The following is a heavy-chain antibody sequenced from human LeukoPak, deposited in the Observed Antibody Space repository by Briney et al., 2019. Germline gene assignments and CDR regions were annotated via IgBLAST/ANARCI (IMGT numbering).Heavy chain of an antibody. J-gene: IGHJ4*02. Sequence: ASVKVSCKASGYTFTSYYMHWVRQAPGPGLEWMGIINPSAGSTSYAQKFQGRVTMTRDTSTSTVYMELSSLRSEHTAVYYCAREWSRDGCLTHWGQGTLVTVSS. D-gene: IGHD5-24*01. CDR1: GYTFTSYY. V-gene: IGHV1-46*01. CDR3: AREWSRDGCLTH. CDR2: INPSAGST.